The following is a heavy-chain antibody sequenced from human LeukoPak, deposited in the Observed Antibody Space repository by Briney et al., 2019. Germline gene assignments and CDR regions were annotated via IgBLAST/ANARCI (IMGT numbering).Heavy chain of an antibody. CDR1: GVAISRGGYA. D-gene: IGHD6-19*01. Sequence: SETLSLTCAVSGVAISRGGYAWNWIRQPPGKGLEWIAYIYHSGTTYYNPSLKSRATISIDTSKNQFSLKLSSVTAADTAVYYCVRGRYSSGWFKDKNWFDPWGQGIPVTVSS. CDR2: IYHSGTT. CDR3: VRGRYSSGWFKDKNWFDP. V-gene: IGHV4-30-4*07. J-gene: IGHJ5*02.